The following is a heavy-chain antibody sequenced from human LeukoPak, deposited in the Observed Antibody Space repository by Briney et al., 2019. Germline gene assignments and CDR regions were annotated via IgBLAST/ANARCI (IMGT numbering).Heavy chain of an antibody. J-gene: IGHJ4*02. V-gene: IGHV4-4*07. D-gene: IGHD6-19*01. CDR1: GGSISSYY. Sequence: SETLSLTCTVSGGSISSYYWSWIRQPAGKGLEWIGRIYTSGSTNYNPSLKSRVTMSVDTSKNQFSLKLGSVTAADTAVYYCAREGRSGWQRTFDYWGQGTLVTVSS. CDR2: IYTSGST. CDR3: AREGRSGWQRTFDY.